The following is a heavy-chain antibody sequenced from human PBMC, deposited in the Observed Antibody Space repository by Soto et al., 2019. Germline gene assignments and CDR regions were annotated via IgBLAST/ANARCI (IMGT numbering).Heavy chain of an antibody. Sequence: QVQLQESGPGLVKPSQTLSLTCTVSGGSISTVDYWWSWIRQSPDMGLEWIGHIYDGGRTYNNPSLGSRVTMSVDTSKSQLSLTLRSVSAADTAVYYCARGPSGDKVDSWCQGTLVTVSS. J-gene: IGHJ4*02. V-gene: IGHV4-30-4*01. D-gene: IGHD7-27*01. CDR2: IYDGGRT. CDR3: ARGPSGDKVDS. CDR1: GGSISTVDYW.